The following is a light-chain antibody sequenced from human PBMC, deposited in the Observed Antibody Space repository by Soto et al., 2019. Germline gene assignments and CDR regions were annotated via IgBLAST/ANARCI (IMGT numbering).Light chain of an antibody. CDR3: QQYNSYSWT. V-gene: IGKV1-5*03. CDR1: QTISSW. J-gene: IGKJ1*01. CDR2: KAS. Sequence: DHQVTQSPSHLFGSVGDRVTITCRASQTISSWLAWYQQKPGKAPKLLIYKASTLKSGVPSRFSGSRSGTEFTLTISSLQPDDFATYYCQQYNSYSWTFGQGTKVDIK.